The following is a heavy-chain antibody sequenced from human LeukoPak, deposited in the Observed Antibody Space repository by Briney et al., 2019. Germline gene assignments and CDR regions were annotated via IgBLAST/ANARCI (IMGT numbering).Heavy chain of an antibody. D-gene: IGHD3-10*01. Sequence: GGSLRLSCAASGFIFDDYAMHWVRQAPGKGLEWVSSISSSSTYIHYADSVKGRFTVSRDNAKNSLFLQMNSLRAEDTAVYYCARPMEGYSGSGSWYFDYWGQGTLVTVSS. CDR2: ISSSSTYI. J-gene: IGHJ4*02. CDR1: GFIFDDYA. CDR3: ARPMEGYSGSGSWYFDY. V-gene: IGHV3-21*01.